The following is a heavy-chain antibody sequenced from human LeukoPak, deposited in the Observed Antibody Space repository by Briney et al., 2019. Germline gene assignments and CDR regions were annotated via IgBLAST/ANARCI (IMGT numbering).Heavy chain of an antibody. J-gene: IGHJ4*02. CDR2: INPYSGDT. CDR3: ARAGYSSGWYYFDY. D-gene: IGHD6-19*01. CDR1: GYTFTGYH. Sequence: ASVKVSCKASGYTFTGYHIHWVRQAPGQGLEWMGRINPYSGDTNFAQKFQGRVTMTRDTSITTAYMDLSSLTPDDTAVYFCARAGYSSGWYYFDYWGQGTLVTVSS. V-gene: IGHV1-2*06.